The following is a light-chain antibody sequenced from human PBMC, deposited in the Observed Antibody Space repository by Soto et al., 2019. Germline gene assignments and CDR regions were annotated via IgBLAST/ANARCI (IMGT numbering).Light chain of an antibody. J-gene: IGKJ1*01. CDR2: AAS. V-gene: IGKV1-39*01. CDR1: QSIRSY. Sequence: DIQMTQSPSSLSASVGDRVTITCRASQSIRSYLNWYQQKPGKAPKLLIYAASSLQSGVPSRFSGSGSGTDFTLTISSLQPEDFATYYCQQSESTPRTFGQGTKVEIK. CDR3: QQSESTPRT.